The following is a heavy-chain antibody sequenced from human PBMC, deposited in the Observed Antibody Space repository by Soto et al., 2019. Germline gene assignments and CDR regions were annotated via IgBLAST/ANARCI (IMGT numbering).Heavy chain of an antibody. Sequence: QVQLQESGPGLVKPSQTLSLTCTVSGGSISSGGHYWSWIRQHPGKGLEWIGYIYYSGSTYYNPSLKSRVTISVDTSKNQFSLKLSSVTAADTAVYYCATGRYSGYDFDYWGQGTLVTVSS. CDR1: GGSISSGGHY. J-gene: IGHJ4*02. D-gene: IGHD5-12*01. CDR3: ATGRYSGYDFDY. CDR2: IYYSGST. V-gene: IGHV4-31*03.